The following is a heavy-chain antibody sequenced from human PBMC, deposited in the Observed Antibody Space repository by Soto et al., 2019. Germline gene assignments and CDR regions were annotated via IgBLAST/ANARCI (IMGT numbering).Heavy chain of an antibody. D-gene: IGHD2-15*01. V-gene: IGHV3-23*01. Sequence: EVPLLESGGGLVQPGGSLRLSCAASGFTFSSYAMSWVRQAPGKGLEWVSAISGSGGSTYYADSVKGRFTISRDNSKNTLYLQMNSLRAEDTAVYYCAKGIVVVVAASLSAWGQGTLVTVSS. CDR2: ISGSGGST. J-gene: IGHJ5*02. CDR1: GFTFSSYA. CDR3: AKGIVVVVAASLSA.